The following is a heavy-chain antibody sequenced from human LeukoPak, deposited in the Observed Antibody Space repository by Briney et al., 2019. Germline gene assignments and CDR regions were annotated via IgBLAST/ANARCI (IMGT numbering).Heavy chain of an antibody. CDR1: GFTFNTYS. J-gene: IGHJ4*02. Sequence: RPGGSLRLSCAASGFTFNTYSMNWVRQAPGKGLEWVSSISSSDTYIHYADSVKGRFTISRDNAKNSLYLQMNSLRAEDTAVYYCARGPAMVLRRGRRPYYFDYWGQGTLVTVSS. CDR3: ARGPAMVLRRGRRPYYFDY. V-gene: IGHV3-21*01. CDR2: ISSSDTYI. D-gene: IGHD5-18*01.